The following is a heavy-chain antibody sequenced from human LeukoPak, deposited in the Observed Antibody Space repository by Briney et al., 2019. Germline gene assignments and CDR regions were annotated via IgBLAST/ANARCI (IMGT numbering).Heavy chain of an antibody. J-gene: IGHJ3*02. Sequence: PGGSLRLSCAASGFTFSTYAMTWVRQAPGKGLEWVAVISYDGSNKYYADSVKGRFTISRDNSKNTLYLQMNSLRAEDTAVYYCAKSYYDSSGYRRGFDIWGQGTMVTVSS. CDR1: GFTFSTYA. CDR2: ISYDGSNK. V-gene: IGHV3-30*18. CDR3: AKSYYDSSGYRRGFDI. D-gene: IGHD3-22*01.